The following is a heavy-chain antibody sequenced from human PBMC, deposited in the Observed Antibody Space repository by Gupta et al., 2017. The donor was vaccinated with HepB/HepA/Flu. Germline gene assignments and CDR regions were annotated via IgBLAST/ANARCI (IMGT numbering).Heavy chain of an antibody. V-gene: IGHV3-21*01. J-gene: IGHJ4*02. CDR2: ISSSSSYI. CDR1: GFTVRSYS. D-gene: IGHD3-3*01. Sequence: EVQLVESGGGLVKPGGSLRLSCAASGFTVRSYSMNWVRQAPGKGLEWVSSISSSSSYIYYADSVKGRFTISRDNAKNSLYLQMNSLRAEDTAVYYCARGPDGVVIIGYYFDYWGQGTLVTVSS. CDR3: ARGPDGVVIIGYYFDY.